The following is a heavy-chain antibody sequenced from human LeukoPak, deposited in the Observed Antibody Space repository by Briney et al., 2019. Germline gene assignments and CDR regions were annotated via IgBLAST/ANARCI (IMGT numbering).Heavy chain of an antibody. CDR1: GGSISSSSYY. J-gene: IGHJ6*03. CDR2: IYHSGST. D-gene: IGHD3-16*01. V-gene: IGHV4-39*07. CDR3: ARDGGVTYYYFYYYMDV. Sequence: SETLSLTCTVSGGSISSSSYYWGWIRQPPWKGLEWIGSIYHSGSTYYNPSLKSRVIISVDTSKNQFSLKLSSVTAADTAVYYCARDGGVTYYYFYYYMDVWGKGTTVTVSS.